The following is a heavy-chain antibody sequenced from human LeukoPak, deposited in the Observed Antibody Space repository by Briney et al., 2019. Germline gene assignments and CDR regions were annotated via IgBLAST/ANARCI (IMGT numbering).Heavy chain of an antibody. Sequence: GGSLRLSCAASGFTFSAYYMSWIRQAPGKGLEWVSYISSSGSTIYYADSVKGRFTISRDNAKNSLYLQMNSLRAEDTAVYYCARGTLLLFVSPYFDYWGQGTLVTVSS. CDR3: ARGTLLLFVSPYFDY. D-gene: IGHD2-21*02. CDR2: ISSSGSTI. CDR1: GFTFSAYY. J-gene: IGHJ4*02. V-gene: IGHV3-11*01.